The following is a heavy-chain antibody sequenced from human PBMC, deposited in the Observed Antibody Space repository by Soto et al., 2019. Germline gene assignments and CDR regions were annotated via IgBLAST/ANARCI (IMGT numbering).Heavy chain of an antibody. D-gene: IGHD3-22*01. V-gene: IGHV4-61*01. CDR1: GGSVSSGSYY. Sequence: SETLSLTCTVSGGSVSSGSYYWSWIRQPPGKGLEWIGEINHSGGSNYNPSLKSRVTISADTSKNQFSLQLSSVTAADTAVYYCARGRYYYDSSGPQRNWFDPWGQGTLVTVSS. J-gene: IGHJ5*02. CDR2: INHSGGS. CDR3: ARGRYYYDSSGPQRNWFDP.